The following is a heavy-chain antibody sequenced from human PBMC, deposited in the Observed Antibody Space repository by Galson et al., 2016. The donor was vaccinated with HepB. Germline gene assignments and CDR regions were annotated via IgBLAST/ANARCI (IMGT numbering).Heavy chain of an antibody. V-gene: IGHV1-69*06. CDR2: IIPYFGTK. D-gene: IGHD2-15*01. CDR3: VTGGPSASVTSYSAFTMDV. J-gene: IGHJ6*02. Sequence: SVKVSCKASGDAFSNYAFSWVRQAPGQGLEWMGGIIPYFGTKNYAQKFHDRVTFSADKSTTTAYMEMTSLTSEDTAVYYYVTGGPSASVTSYSAFTMDVWDQGTTVIVS. CDR1: GDAFSNYA.